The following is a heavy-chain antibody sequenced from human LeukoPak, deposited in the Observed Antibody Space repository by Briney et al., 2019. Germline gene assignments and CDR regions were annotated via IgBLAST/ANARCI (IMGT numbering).Heavy chain of an antibody. Sequence: ASVKVSCKTSGYTFTGYYIHWVRQAPGQGLEWMGWINANSGGTNYAQNFQGRVTMTRDTSISTAYMDLSRLKYDDTAVYYCARGRVYRAFDIWGQGTMVTVSS. V-gene: IGHV1-2*02. D-gene: IGHD2/OR15-2a*01. CDR3: ARGRVYRAFDI. CDR2: INANSGGT. J-gene: IGHJ3*02. CDR1: GYTFTGYY.